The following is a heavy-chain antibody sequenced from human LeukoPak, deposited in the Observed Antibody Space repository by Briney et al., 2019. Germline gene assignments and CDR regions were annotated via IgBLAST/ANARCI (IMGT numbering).Heavy chain of an antibody. CDR1: GYSFPRYW. CDR3: ARRGDYYGWFDP. J-gene: IGHJ5*02. Sequence: GESLKISCKGSGYSFPRYWIGWVRQMPGKGLEWMRIIYPADSDTTYNPSFQGQVTISADKSINTVYLQWSSLKASDTAVYYCARRGDYYGWFDPWGQGTLVTVSS. CDR2: IYPADSDT. V-gene: IGHV5-51*01. D-gene: IGHD3-10*01.